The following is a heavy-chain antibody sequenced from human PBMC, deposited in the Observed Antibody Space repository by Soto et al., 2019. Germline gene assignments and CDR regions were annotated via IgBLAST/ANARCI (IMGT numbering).Heavy chain of an antibody. V-gene: IGHV1-69*13. CDR3: ARDSSGWQLNWFDP. J-gene: IGHJ5*02. CDR1: GGTFSSYA. CDR2: IIPIFGTA. Sequence: SVKVSCKASGGTFSSYAISWVRQAPGQGLEWMGGIIPIFGTANYAQKFQGRVTITADESTSTAYMELSSLGSEDTAVYYCARDSSGWQLNWFDPWGQGTLVTVSS. D-gene: IGHD6-19*01.